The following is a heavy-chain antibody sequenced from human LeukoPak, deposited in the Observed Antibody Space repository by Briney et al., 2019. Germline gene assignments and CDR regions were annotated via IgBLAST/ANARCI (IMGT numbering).Heavy chain of an antibody. Sequence: PGGSLRLSCAASGFTFSSYSMNWVRQAPGKGQEWVSSISSSRSYIYYADSVKGRFTISRDNAKNSLYLQMNSLRAEDTAVYYCARDSRLYCSSTSCYTNDYYYGMDVWGQGTTVTVSS. D-gene: IGHD2-2*02. CDR1: GFTFSSYS. V-gene: IGHV3-21*01. J-gene: IGHJ6*02. CDR2: ISSSRSYI. CDR3: ARDSRLYCSSTSCYTNDYYYGMDV.